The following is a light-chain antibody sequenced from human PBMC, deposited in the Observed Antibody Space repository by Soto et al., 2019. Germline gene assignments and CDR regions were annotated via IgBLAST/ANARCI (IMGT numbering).Light chain of an antibody. CDR2: AAS. V-gene: IGKV1-39*01. J-gene: IGKJ5*01. Sequence: DIQMTQSPSSLSASVGDRVTITCRASQNIAKYLTWFQQKSGKAPKLLIYAASSLQSGVPSRFSGSGSGTDFTLTISSLQPEDFATYYCQQSYSTLITFGQGTRLEIK. CDR3: QQSYSTLIT. CDR1: QNIAKY.